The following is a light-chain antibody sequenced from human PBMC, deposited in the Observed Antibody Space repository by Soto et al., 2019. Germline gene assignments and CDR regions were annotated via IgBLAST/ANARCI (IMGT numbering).Light chain of an antibody. V-gene: IGKV1-8*01. CDR2: AAS. CDR3: QQYYSYPPT. Sequence: AIRMTQSPSSFSASTGDRVTITCRASQGISRYLAWYQQKPGKAPKLLIYAASTLQSGVPSRFSGSGSGTDFTLTISCLQSEDFATYYCQQYYSYPPTFGQWTKLEIK. J-gene: IGKJ2*01. CDR1: QGISRY.